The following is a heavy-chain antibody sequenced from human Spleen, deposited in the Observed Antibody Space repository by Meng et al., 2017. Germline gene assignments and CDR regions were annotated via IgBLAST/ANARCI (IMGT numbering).Heavy chain of an antibody. J-gene: IGHJ5*02. Sequence: GESLKISCAASGFSFSSYAMTWVRQAPGKGLEWVSALSGIGSSTYYADSVKGRFTISRDDSTNTLSLQMNSLRAEDTAIYYCANPPWFDPWGQGTLVTVSS. CDR1: GFSFSSYA. CDR2: LSGIGSST. CDR3: ANPPWFDP. V-gene: IGHV3-23*01.